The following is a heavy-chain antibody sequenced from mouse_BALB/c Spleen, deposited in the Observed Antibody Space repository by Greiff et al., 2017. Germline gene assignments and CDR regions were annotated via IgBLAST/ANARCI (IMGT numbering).Heavy chain of an antibody. CDR3: ARDTSYDPYAMDY. CDR2: IWAGGST. D-gene: IGHD2-3*01. J-gene: IGHJ4*01. CDR1: GFSLTSYG. V-gene: IGHV2-9*02. Sequence: QVQLKESGPGLVAPSQSLSITCTVSGFSLTSYGVHWVRQPPGKGLEWLGVIWAGGSTNYNSSLMSRLSISKDNSKSQVFLKMNSLQTDDTAMYYCARDTSYDPYAMDYWGQGTSVTVSS.